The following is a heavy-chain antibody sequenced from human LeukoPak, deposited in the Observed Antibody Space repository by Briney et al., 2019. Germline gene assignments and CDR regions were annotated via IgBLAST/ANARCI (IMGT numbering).Heavy chain of an antibody. J-gene: IGHJ4*02. CDR2: IKQDGSEK. D-gene: IGHD2-2*01. V-gene: IGHV3-7*01. Sequence: GGSLRLSCAASGFTSSSYWMSWVRQAPGKGLEWVANIKQDGSEKYYVDSVKGRFTISRDNAKNSLYLQMNSLRAEDTAVYYCARLIVKDIVVVPAAIDYWGQGTLVTVSS. CDR3: ARLIVKDIVVVPAAIDY. CDR1: GFTSSSYW.